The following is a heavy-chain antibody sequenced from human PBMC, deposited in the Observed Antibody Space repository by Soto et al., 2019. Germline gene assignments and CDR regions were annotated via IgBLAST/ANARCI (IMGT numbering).Heavy chain of an antibody. CDR2: IYFRGNT. CDR3: ARLEGLATISYYFDF. D-gene: IGHD3-9*01. CDR1: GDSINSDKYY. Sequence: SETLSLTRSVSGDSINSDKYYWGWIRQPPGKGLEWIGSIYFRGNTYYNPSLQTRVTISLDKSKSQFSLKLNSVTAADSAVYFCARLEGLATISYYFDFWGQGALVTVSS. V-gene: IGHV4-39*01. J-gene: IGHJ4*02.